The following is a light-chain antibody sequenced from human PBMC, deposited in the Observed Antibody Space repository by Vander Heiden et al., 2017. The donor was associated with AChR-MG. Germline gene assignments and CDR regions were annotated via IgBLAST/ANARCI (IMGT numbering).Light chain of an antibody. J-gene: IGKJ1*01. CDR3: QQANTFPGT. CDR2: GSS. CDR1: QGLSTW. Sequence: DIQMTQPPPSASASVGDTVTITCRASQGLSTWLAWYQQTPGQAPKVLIYGSSKTQSGVPSRFSGSASGTEFTLTISVLHPEDFATYYCQQANTFPGTFGQRTKVEVK. V-gene: IGKV1-12*01.